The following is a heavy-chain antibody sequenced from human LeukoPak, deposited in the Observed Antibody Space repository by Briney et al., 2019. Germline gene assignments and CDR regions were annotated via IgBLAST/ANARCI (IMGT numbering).Heavy chain of an antibody. D-gene: IGHD3-3*01. Sequence: PSETLSLTCTVSGGSISSYYWSWIRQPPGKGLEWIGYIYYSGSTNYNPSLKSRVTISVDTSKNQFSLKLSSVTAADTAVYYCARGLYYDFWSGYYGPKNWFDPWGQGTLITVSS. CDR1: GGSISSYY. V-gene: IGHV4-59*12. CDR2: IYYSGST. CDR3: ARGLYYDFWSGYYGPKNWFDP. J-gene: IGHJ5*02.